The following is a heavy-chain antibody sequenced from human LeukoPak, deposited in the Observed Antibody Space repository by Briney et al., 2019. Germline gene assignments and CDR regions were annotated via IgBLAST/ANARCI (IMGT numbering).Heavy chain of an antibody. CDR3: ARTRSSSGYYYYYMDV. CDR1: GYSISSGYY. D-gene: IGHD6-6*01. CDR2: IYHGGST. J-gene: IGHJ6*03. V-gene: IGHV4-38-2*01. Sequence: SETLSLTCAVSGYSISSGYYWGWIRQPPGKGLEWIGSIYHGGSTYYNPSLKSRVTISVDTSKNQFSLNLSSVTAADTAVYYCARTRSSSGYYYYYMDVWGKGTTVTVSS.